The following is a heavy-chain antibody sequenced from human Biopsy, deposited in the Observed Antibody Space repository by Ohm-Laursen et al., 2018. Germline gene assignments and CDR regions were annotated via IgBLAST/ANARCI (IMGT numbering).Heavy chain of an antibody. CDR3: ARLAQIYGDSPFDP. CDR2: IIPLFGAP. J-gene: IGHJ5*02. CDR1: GAIFSNYA. Sequence: GSSVKVSCKVSGAIFSNYAITWVRQAPGRGLEWMGGIIPLFGAPNYAQKFQGRLTITADESKSTTYMELSSLRSEDTAVYYCARLAQIYGDSPFDPWGQGTLVTVSS. V-gene: IGHV1-69*01. D-gene: IGHD4-17*01.